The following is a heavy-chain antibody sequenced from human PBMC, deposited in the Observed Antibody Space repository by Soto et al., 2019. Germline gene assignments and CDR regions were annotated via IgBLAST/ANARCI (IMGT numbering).Heavy chain of an antibody. J-gene: IGHJ4*02. Sequence: EVQLVESGEGLVQPGGSLRLSCAASGFTFSSYNIHWIRQAPGKGLEFVSAISRSGDRTYYADSVKGRFTITRDNSKNTVWLQMGSLRAEDMAVYYCVRARCSSGQCYYFDYWGRGALVSVSS. V-gene: IGHV3-64*02. D-gene: IGHD2-15*01. CDR2: ISRSGDRT. CDR1: GFTFSSYN. CDR3: VRARCSSGQCYYFDY.